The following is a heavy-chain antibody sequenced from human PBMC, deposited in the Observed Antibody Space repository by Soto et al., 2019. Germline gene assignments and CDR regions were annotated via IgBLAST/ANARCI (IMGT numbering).Heavy chain of an antibody. CDR1: GGSISSGGYY. V-gene: IGHV4-31*03. D-gene: IGHD3-9*01. J-gene: IGHJ6*02. CDR2: IYYSGST. Sequence: TLSLTCTVSGGSISSGGYYWSWIRQHPGKGLEWIGYIYYSGSTYYNPSLKSRVTISVDTSKNQFSLKLSSVTAADTAVYYCARDRRRYFDWLEGMDVWGQGTTVTVSS. CDR3: ARDRRRYFDWLEGMDV.